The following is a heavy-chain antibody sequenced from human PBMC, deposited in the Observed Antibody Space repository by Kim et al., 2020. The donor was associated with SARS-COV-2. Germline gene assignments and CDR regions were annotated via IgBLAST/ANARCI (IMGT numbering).Heavy chain of an antibody. J-gene: IGHJ5*02. CDR2: ISGSGNNT. CDR1: GFTFSSYS. Sequence: GGSLRLSCAASGFTFSSYSMSWVRQAPGKGLEWVSAISGSGNNTYYADSVKGRFTIPRDSSKNTLYLQMNSLRAEDTALYYCAKGYDFLTGYLNWFDPWGQGTLVTVSS. V-gene: IGHV3-23*01. D-gene: IGHD3-9*01. CDR3: AKGYDFLTGYLNWFDP.